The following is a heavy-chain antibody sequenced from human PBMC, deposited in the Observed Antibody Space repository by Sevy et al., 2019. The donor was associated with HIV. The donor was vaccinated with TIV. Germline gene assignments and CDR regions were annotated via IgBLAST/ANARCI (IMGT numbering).Heavy chain of an antibody. Sequence: GGSLRLSCAASGFTFSSYAMSWVRQAPGKGLEWVSAISGSGGSTYYADSVKGRFTISRDNSKNTLYLQMNSMRAEDTAVYYCAKDQDYYGSGSYYYWGQGTLVTVSS. CDR2: ISGSGGST. D-gene: IGHD3-10*01. V-gene: IGHV3-23*01. J-gene: IGHJ4*02. CDR3: AKDQDYYGSGSYYY. CDR1: GFTFSSYA.